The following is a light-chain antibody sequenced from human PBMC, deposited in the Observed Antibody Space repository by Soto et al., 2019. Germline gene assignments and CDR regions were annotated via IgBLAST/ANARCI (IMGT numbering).Light chain of an antibody. J-gene: IGKJ1*01. V-gene: IGKV1-5*01. Sequence: DIQMTQSPSTLSASVGDRVTITCRASQSISSWLAWYQQKPGKAPKLLIYDASSLESGVPSRFSSSGSGTEITLTISSLQPDDFATYYCQQYNSYPRTFGEGTKMEFK. CDR3: QQYNSYPRT. CDR1: QSISSW. CDR2: DAS.